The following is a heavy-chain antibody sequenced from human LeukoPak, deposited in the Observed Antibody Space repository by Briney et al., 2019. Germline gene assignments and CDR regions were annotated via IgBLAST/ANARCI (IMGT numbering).Heavy chain of an antibody. J-gene: IGHJ4*02. D-gene: IGHD3-3*01. CDR3: AKGDTIFGVVISDY. CDR2: ISSSSSTI. V-gene: IGHV3-48*01. Sequence: GGSLRLSCAASGFTFSSYSMNWVRQAPGKGLEWVSYISSSSSTIYYADSVKGRFTISRDNAKNSLYLQMNSLRAEDTAVYYCAKGDTIFGVVISDYWGQGTLVTVSS. CDR1: GFTFSSYS.